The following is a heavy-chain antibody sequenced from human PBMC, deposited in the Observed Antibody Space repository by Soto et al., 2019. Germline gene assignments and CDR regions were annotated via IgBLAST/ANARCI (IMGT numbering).Heavy chain of an antibody. D-gene: IGHD6-6*01. CDR3: TSRTIAARRYFDY. Sequence: LRLSCAASGFTFSGSAMHWVRQASGKGLEWVGRIRSKANSYATAYAASVKGRFTISRDDSKNTAYLQMNSLKTEDTAVYYCTSRTIAARRYFDYWGQGTLVTVS. V-gene: IGHV3-73*01. J-gene: IGHJ4*02. CDR1: GFTFSGSA. CDR2: IRSKANSYAT.